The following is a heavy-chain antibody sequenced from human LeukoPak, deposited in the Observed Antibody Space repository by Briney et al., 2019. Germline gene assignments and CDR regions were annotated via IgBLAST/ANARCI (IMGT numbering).Heavy chain of an antibody. CDR2: MHYSGFT. V-gene: IGHV4-59*01. J-gene: IGHJ2*01. Sequence: SETLSLTCTVSGGSITNYHWTWIRQPPGKGLEWIGYMHYSGFTSYMPSLKSRVTISVDTSKDQLSLKLNSVTAADTAVYFCARDAGTGRYFDLWGRGTLVTVSS. CDR1: GGSITNYH. CDR3: ARDAGTGRYFDL. D-gene: IGHD3/OR15-3a*01.